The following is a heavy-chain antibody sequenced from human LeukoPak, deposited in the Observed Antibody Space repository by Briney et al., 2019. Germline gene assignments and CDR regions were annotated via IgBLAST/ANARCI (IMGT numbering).Heavy chain of an antibody. D-gene: IGHD2/OR15-2a*01. J-gene: IGHJ4*02. V-gene: IGHV3-74*01. Sequence: GGSLRLSCAASGNYWMHWVRQAPGKGLVWVSHINSDGSWTSYADSVKGRFTISKDNAKSTVYLQMNNLRAEDTAVYYCVSFYEAYWGRGTLVTVSS. CDR2: INSDGSWT. CDR3: VSFYEAY. CDR1: GNYW.